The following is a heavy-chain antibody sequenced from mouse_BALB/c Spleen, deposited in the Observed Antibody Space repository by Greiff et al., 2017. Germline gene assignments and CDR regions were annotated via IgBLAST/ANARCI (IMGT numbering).Heavy chain of an antibody. CDR1: GFTFSSYG. V-gene: IGHV5-6-3*01. CDR3: ARYGNLPLFAY. D-gene: IGHD2-1*01. CDR2: INSNGGST. J-gene: IGHJ3*01. Sequence: EVKLVESGGGLVQPGGSLKLSCAASGFTFSSYGMSWVRQTPDKRLELVATINSNGGSTYYPDSVKGRFTISRDNAKNTLYLQMSSLKSEDTAMYYCARYGNLPLFAYWGQGTLVTVSA.